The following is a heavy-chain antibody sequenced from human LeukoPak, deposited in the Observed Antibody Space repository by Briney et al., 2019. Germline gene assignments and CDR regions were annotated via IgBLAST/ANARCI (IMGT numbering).Heavy chain of an antibody. Sequence: SETLSLTCTVSGGSISSSSYYWGWIRQPPGKGLEWIGSIYYSGSTYYNPSLKSRVTISVDTSKNQFSLKLSSVTAADTAVYYCARIYGGNSGGEDYWGQGTLVTVSS. V-gene: IGHV4-39*01. J-gene: IGHJ4*02. CDR3: ARIYGGNSGGEDY. CDR2: IYYSGST. D-gene: IGHD4-23*01. CDR1: GGSISSSSYY.